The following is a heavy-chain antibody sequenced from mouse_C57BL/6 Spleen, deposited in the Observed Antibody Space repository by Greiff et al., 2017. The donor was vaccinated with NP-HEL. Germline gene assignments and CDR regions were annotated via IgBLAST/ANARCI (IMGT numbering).Heavy chain of an antibody. D-gene: IGHD2-3*01. CDR2: IDPSDSYT. V-gene: IGHV1-69*01. CDR1: GYTFTSYW. CDR3: ARAIYDYDAVDY. J-gene: IGHJ4*01. Sequence: QVQLKQPGAELVMPGASVKLSCKASGYTFTSYWMHWVKQRPGQGLEWIGEIDPSDSYTNYNQKFKGKSTLTVDKSSSTAYMQLSSLTSEDSAVYYCARAIYDYDAVDYWGQGTSVTVSS.